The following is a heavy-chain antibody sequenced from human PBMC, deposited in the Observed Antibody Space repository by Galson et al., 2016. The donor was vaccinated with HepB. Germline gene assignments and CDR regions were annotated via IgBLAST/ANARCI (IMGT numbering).Heavy chain of an antibody. D-gene: IGHD4-17*01. Sequence: SCKASGFTFSTSAVQWVRHARGQRLEWLGWIVVGDGNTNYAQKFQERVTIKSDMSTSTVYMELSSLRSADSAVYYCAAVLYGDLNLKPQIDYWGQGTLVTVSS. CDR2: IVVGDGNT. V-gene: IGHV1-58*01. J-gene: IGHJ4*02. CDR1: GFTFSTSA. CDR3: AAVLYGDLNLKPQIDY.